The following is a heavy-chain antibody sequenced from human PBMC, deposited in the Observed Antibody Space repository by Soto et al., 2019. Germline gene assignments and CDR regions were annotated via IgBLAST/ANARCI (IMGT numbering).Heavy chain of an antibody. CDR1: GGTFSSYA. V-gene: IGHV1-69*06. J-gene: IGHJ5*02. Sequence: SVKVSCKASGGTFSSYAISWVRQAPGQGLEWVGGIIPIFGTANYAQKFQGRVTITADKSTSTAYMELSSLRSEDTAVYYCARGYYDFWSGYLQYNWFDPWGQGTLVTVPQ. CDR2: IIPIFGTA. D-gene: IGHD3-3*01. CDR3: ARGYYDFWSGYLQYNWFDP.